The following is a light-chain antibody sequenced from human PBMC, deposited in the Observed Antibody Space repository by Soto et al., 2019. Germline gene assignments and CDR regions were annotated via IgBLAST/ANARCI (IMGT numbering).Light chain of an antibody. CDR2: DAS. V-gene: IGKV3-11*01. CDR3: QQRSNWIT. Sequence: EIVLTQSPATLSLSPGERATLSCRASQSVSSYLAWYKQKPGKAPRLLIYDASNRATGIPARFSGSGSGTDFILTISSLEPEDFAVYYCQQRSNWITFGQGTRLEIK. J-gene: IGKJ5*01. CDR1: QSVSSY.